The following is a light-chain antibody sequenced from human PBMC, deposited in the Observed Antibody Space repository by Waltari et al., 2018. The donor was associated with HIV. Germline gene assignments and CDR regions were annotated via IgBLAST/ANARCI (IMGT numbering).Light chain of an antibody. CDR1: ASDIGAYNY. V-gene: IGLV2-8*01. J-gene: IGLJ1*01. Sequence: QSALTQPPSASGSPGQSVTISCTGPASDIGAYNYVSWYQQHPGKAPKLIIYEVTERPSGVPDRFSGSKSGNTASLTVSGLQAEDEADYFCASYAGNNNGVFGSGTKVTVL. CDR3: ASYAGNNNGV. CDR2: EVT.